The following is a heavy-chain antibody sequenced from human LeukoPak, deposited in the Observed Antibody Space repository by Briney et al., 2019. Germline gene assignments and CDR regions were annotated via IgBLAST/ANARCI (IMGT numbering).Heavy chain of an antibody. J-gene: IGHJ4*02. CDR1: GFTFSSYG. D-gene: IGHD3-10*01. CDR2: ISYDGSNK. CDR3: AKDTHYYGSGSYYTYDPDY. V-gene: IGHV3-30*18. Sequence: GGSLRLSCAASGFTFSSYGMLWVRQAPGKGLEWVAIISYDGSNKYYADSVKGRFTISRDNSKNTLYLQMNSLRAEDTAVYYCAKDTHYYGSGSYYTYDPDYWGQGTLVTVSS.